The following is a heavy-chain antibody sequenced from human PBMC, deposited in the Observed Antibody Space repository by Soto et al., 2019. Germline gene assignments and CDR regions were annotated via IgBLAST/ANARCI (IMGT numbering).Heavy chain of an antibody. Sequence: GESLKISCKGSGYTFTDYWIGWVRQLPGKGLEWMGIIYPGDSDTRYSPSFQGHVTISADKSISTAYLQWSSLKASDTAMYYCASRGITGTLQGYYYYGMDVWGQGTTVTVSS. CDR1: GYTFTDYW. D-gene: IGHD1-7*01. CDR3: ASRGITGTLQGYYYYGMDV. J-gene: IGHJ6*02. V-gene: IGHV5-51*01. CDR2: IYPGDSDT.